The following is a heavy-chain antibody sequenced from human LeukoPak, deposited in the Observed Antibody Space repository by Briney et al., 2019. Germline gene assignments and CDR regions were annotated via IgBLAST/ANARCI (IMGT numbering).Heavy chain of an antibody. V-gene: IGHV1-18*01. CDR1: GYTFTSYG. CDR2: ISAYNGNT. J-gene: IGHJ4*02. D-gene: IGHD5-12*01. Sequence: ASVKVSCKASGYTFTSYGISWVRQAPGQGLEWMGWISAYNGNTNYAQKLQGRVTMTTDTSTSTAYMELSRLRSDDTAVYYCARDPPPYGATDYWGQGTLVTVSS. CDR3: ARDPPPYGATDY.